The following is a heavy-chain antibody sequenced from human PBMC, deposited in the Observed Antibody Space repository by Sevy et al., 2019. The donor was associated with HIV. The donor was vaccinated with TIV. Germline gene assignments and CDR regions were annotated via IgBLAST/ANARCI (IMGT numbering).Heavy chain of an antibody. J-gene: IGHJ4*02. CDR2: ISSDGSSL. V-gene: IGHV3-74*01. Sequence: GGSLRLSCAASGFSFSSNWMQWVRQAPGKGLVWVSRISSDGSSLSYADSVKGQFTISRDNAENTVYLQMNSLRAEDTAVYYCASGGTLFRYWGQGTLVTVSS. CDR3: ASGGTLFRY. D-gene: IGHD1-1*01. CDR1: GFSFSSNW.